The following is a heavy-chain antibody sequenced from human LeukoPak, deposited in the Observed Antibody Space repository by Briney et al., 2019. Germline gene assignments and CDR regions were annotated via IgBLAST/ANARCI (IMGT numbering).Heavy chain of an antibody. Sequence: GGSLRLSCAASGITFSNYGMHCVRQAPGKGLEWVAGISEDGINKYYADSVKGRFTISRDNSNNTLFLQMNSLRAEDTAVYYCAKDRDTTASGTFDYWGQGSLVTVSS. CDR1: GITFSNYG. V-gene: IGHV3-30*18. CDR3: AKDRDTTASGTFDY. J-gene: IGHJ4*02. CDR2: ISEDGINK. D-gene: IGHD1-14*01.